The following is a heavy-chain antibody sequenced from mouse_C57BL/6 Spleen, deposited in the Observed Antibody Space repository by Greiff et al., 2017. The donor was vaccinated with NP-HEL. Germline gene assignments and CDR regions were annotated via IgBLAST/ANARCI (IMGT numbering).Heavy chain of an antibody. J-gene: IGHJ2*01. V-gene: IGHV1-76*01. Sequence: QVQLQQSGAELVRPGASVKLSCKASGYTFTDYYINWVKQRPGQGLEWIARIYPGSGNTYYNEKFKGKATLTAEKSSSTAYMQLSSLTSEDSAVYFCARGGLYGNYPYYFDYWGQGTTLTVSS. D-gene: IGHD2-1*01. CDR1: GYTFTDYY. CDR2: IYPGSGNT. CDR3: ARGGLYGNYPYYFDY.